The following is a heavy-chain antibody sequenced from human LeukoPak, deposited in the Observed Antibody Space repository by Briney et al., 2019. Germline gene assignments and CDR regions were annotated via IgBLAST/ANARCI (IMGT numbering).Heavy chain of an antibody. J-gene: IGHJ4*02. D-gene: IGHD3-16*02. CDR2: IYYSGST. V-gene: IGHV4-59*06. Sequence: PSETLSLTCTVSGGSINGFYWSWLRQPPGKGLEWIGYIYYSGSTYYNPSLKSRVTISVDTSKNQFSLKLSSVTAADTAVYYCARGEYDYAWGSYRPNGPDYWGQGTLVTVSS. CDR3: ARGEYDYAWGSYRPNGPDY. CDR1: GGSINGFY.